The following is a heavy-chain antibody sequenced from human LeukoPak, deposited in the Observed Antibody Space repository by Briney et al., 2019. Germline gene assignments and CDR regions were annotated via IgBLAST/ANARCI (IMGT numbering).Heavy chain of an antibody. CDR2: INHSGST. Sequence: PSETLSLTCAVYGGSFSGYYWSWIRQPPGKGLEWIGEINHSGSTNYNLSLKSRVTISVDTSKNQFSLKLSSVTAADTAVYYCASTPYYDFWSGYDYWGQGTLVTVSS. V-gene: IGHV4-34*01. CDR1: GGSFSGYY. D-gene: IGHD3-3*01. J-gene: IGHJ4*02. CDR3: ASTPYYDFWSGYDY.